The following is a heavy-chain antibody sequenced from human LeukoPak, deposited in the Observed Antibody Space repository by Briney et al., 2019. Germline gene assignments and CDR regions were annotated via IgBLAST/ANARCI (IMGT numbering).Heavy chain of an antibody. J-gene: IGHJ4*02. V-gene: IGHV4-34*01. D-gene: IGHD5-24*01. Sequence: SETLSLTCAVYGGSFSGYYWSGLRQPPGKGLEWIGEINHSGSTNYNPSLKSRVTIPVDTSKHQSSLQLSSVSAADPAVYYCARGLRRWLHSLGYWGQGTLVTVSS. CDR3: ARGLRRWLHSLGY. CDR2: INHSGST. CDR1: GGSFSGYY.